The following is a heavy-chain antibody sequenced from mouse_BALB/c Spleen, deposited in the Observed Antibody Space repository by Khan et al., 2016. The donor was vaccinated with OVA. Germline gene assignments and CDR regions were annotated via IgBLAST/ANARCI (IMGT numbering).Heavy chain of an antibody. D-gene: IGHD2-4*01. CDR3: ARKDYCDYGPFPY. J-gene: IGHJ3*01. CDR1: GYSITSEYA. V-gene: IGHV3-2*02. CDR2: ITYSGNT. Sequence: EVQLVESGPGLVKPSQSLSLTCTVTGYSITSEYAWNWIRQFPGNKLEWMGYITYSGNTRFNPSLKSRTSITRDTSKNQSFLQLNSVTTEDTATYYCARKDYCDYGPFPYWGQGTLVTVSA.